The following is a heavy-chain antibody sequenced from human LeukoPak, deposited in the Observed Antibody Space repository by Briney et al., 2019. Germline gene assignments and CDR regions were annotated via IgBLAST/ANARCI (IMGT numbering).Heavy chain of an antibody. Sequence: SETLSLTCTVSGGSISSYYWGWIRQPPGKGLEWIGSIYYSGSTYYNPSLKSRVTISVDTSKNQFSLKLSSVTAADTAVYYCARGIAAAGTYYWGQGTLVTVSS. CDR3: ARGIAAAGTYY. CDR1: GGSISSYY. V-gene: IGHV4-39*07. J-gene: IGHJ4*02. CDR2: IYYSGST. D-gene: IGHD6-13*01.